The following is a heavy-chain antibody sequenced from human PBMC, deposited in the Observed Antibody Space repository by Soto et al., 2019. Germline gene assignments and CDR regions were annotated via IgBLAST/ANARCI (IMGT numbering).Heavy chain of an antibody. Sequence: PSETLSLTCIVSGGSISSSSYSWAWIRQPPGKGLEWIGTMYYGVNTYYNPSLKSRVTISEDTSKNQFSLRLSSVTAADTAVSYCARLIHCKTTSCYFDYWGPGTLVTVSS. CDR3: ARLIHCKTTSCYFDY. CDR2: MYYGVNT. V-gene: IGHV4-39*01. J-gene: IGHJ4*02. D-gene: IGHD2-2*01. CDR1: GGSISSSSYS.